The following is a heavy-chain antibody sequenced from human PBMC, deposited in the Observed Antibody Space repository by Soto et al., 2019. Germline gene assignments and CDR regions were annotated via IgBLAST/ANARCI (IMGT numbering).Heavy chain of an antibody. CDR3: ARDLSGSYSNFDY. Sequence: GGSLRLSCAASGFTFSSYGMHWVRQAPGKGLEWVAVIWYDGSNKYYADSVKGRFTISRDNSKNTLYLQMNSLRAEDTAVYYCARDLSGSYSNFDYWGQGTLVTVSS. D-gene: IGHD1-26*01. J-gene: IGHJ4*02. V-gene: IGHV3-33*01. CDR2: IWYDGSNK. CDR1: GFTFSSYG.